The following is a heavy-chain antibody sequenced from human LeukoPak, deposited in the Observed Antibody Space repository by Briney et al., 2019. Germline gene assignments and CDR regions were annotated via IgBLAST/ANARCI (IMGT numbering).Heavy chain of an antibody. CDR3: ARESLYSSSWYDYYYYMDV. Sequence: VGSLRLSCAAPGFTFCSYSMNWVRQAPGKGLEWVSSISSSSSYIYYADSVKGRVTISRDSAKNSLYLQMNSLRAEDTAVYYCARESLYSSSWYDYYYYMDVWGKGTTVTVSS. J-gene: IGHJ6*03. CDR2: ISSSSSYI. D-gene: IGHD6-13*01. V-gene: IGHV3-21*01. CDR1: GFTFCSYS.